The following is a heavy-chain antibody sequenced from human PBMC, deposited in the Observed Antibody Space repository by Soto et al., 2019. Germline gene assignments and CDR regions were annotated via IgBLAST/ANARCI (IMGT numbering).Heavy chain of an antibody. D-gene: IGHD2-21*02. CDR3: AINLGYCGGACLPGY. CDR2: IIPIFGTA. J-gene: IGHJ4*02. Sequence: SVKVSCKASGGTFSSYAISWVRQAPGQGLEWMGGIIPIFGTANYAQKFQGRVTITADESTSTAYMELSSLRSEDTAVYYCAINLGYCGGACLPGYWGQRTLVTVSS. V-gene: IGHV1-69*13. CDR1: GGTFSSYA.